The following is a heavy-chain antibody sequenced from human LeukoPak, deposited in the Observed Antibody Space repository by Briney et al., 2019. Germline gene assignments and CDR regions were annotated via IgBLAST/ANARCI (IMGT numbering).Heavy chain of an antibody. J-gene: IGHJ3*02. CDR2: ISGSGGST. CDR1: GFTFSSYA. Sequence: GGSLRLSCAASGFTFSSYAMSWVRQAPGRGLEWVSAISGSGGSTYYADSVKGRFTISRDNSKNTLYLQMNSLRAEDTAVYYCAKPGSSHDAFDIWGQGTMVTVSS. CDR3: AKPGSSHDAFDI. V-gene: IGHV3-23*01.